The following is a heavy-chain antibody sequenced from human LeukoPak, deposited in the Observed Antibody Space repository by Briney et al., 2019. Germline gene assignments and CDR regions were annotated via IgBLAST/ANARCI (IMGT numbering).Heavy chain of an antibody. CDR2: INPNSGGT. V-gene: IGHV1-2*02. CDR1: GYTFTGYY. Sequence: GASVKVSCKASGYTFTGYYMHWVRQAPGQGLEWMGWINPNSGGTNYAQKFQGRVTMTRDTSISTAYMELSSLRSEDTAVYYCARVGADILTGYYGRSDDYYYYYMDVWGKGTTVTISS. D-gene: IGHD3-9*01. CDR3: ARVGADILTGYYGRSDDYYYYYMDV. J-gene: IGHJ6*03.